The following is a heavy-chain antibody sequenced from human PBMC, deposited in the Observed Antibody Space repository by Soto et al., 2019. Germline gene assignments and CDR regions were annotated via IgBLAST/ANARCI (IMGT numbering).Heavy chain of an antibody. CDR3: ASAIRSSGYYYAFDF. CDR1: GYTFTSYD. J-gene: IGHJ4*02. V-gene: IGHV1-8*01. Sequence: GASVKVSCKASGYTFTSYDINWVRQATGQGLEWMGWMNPNSGNTGYAQKFQGRVTMTRNTSISTAYMELSSLRSEDTAVYYCASAIRSSGYYYAFDFWGKGTLVTVSS. D-gene: IGHD3-22*01. CDR2: MNPNSGNT.